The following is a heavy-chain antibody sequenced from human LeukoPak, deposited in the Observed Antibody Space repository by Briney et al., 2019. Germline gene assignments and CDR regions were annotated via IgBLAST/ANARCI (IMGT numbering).Heavy chain of an antibody. CDR1: GFTFSSYA. CDR3: AKAGGYNWNYYFDY. J-gene: IGHJ4*02. CDR2: ISGSGGST. V-gene: IGHV3-23*01. Sequence: GGSLRLSCAASGFTFSSYAMSWVRQAPGKGLEWVSAISGSGGSTYYADSVKGRFTISRDNSKNTLYLQMNSLRAEVTAVYYCAKAGGYNWNYYFDYWGQGTLVTVSS. D-gene: IGHD1-7*01.